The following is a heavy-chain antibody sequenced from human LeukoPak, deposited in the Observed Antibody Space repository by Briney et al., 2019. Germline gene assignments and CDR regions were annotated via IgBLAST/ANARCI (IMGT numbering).Heavy chain of an antibody. CDR2: ISSSSSYI. CDR3: ARTTEVADEGAFDI. CDR1: GFTFSSYS. D-gene: IGHD6-19*01. Sequence: PGGSLRLSCAASGFTFSSYSMNWVRQAPGKGLEWVSSISSSSSYIYYADSVKGRFTISRDNAKNSLYLQMNSLRAEDTAVYYCARTTEVADEGAFDIWGQGTMVTVSS. J-gene: IGHJ3*02. V-gene: IGHV3-21*01.